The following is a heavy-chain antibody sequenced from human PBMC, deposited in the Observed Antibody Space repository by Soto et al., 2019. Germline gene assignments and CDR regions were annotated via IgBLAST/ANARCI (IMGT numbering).Heavy chain of an antibody. J-gene: IGHJ4*02. CDR3: ARGSNVLRYFDWLLPGSFDY. D-gene: IGHD3-9*01. CDR2: INHSGST. Sequence: SETLPLTCAFYGGSFSGYYWSWIRQPPGKGLEWIGEINHSGSTDYNPSLKSRVTISVDTSKNQFSLKLSSVTAADTAVYYCARGSNVLRYFDWLLPGSFDYWGQGTLVTVSS. CDR1: GGSFSGYY. V-gene: IGHV4-34*01.